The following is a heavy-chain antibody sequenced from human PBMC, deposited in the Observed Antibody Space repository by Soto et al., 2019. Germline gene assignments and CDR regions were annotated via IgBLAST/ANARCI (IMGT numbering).Heavy chain of an antibody. CDR1: GFTFSSYA. D-gene: IGHD2-2*01. J-gene: IGHJ6*02. CDR3: AKSQDIVVVPADSDYYYYGMDV. V-gene: IGHV3-23*01. CDR2: ISGSGGST. Sequence: GGSLRLSCAASGFTFSSYAMSWVRQAPGKGLEWVSAISGSGGSTYYADSVKGRFTISRDNSKNTLYLQMNSLRAEDTAVYYCAKSQDIVVVPADSDYYYYGMDVWGQGTTVTVSS.